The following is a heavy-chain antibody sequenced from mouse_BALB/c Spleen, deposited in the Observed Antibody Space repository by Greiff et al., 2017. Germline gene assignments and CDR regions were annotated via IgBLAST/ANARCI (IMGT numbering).Heavy chain of an antibody. Sequence: HVQLVESGPGLVAPSQSLSITCTVSGFSLTSYGVHWVRQPPGKGLEWLGVIWAGGSTNYNSALMSRLSISKDNSKSQVFVKMNSLQTDDTAMYYCARENGNYEGSVAYWGQGTLVTVSA. CDR1: GFSLTSYG. V-gene: IGHV2-9*02. J-gene: IGHJ3*01. CDR3: ARENGNYEGSVAY. CDR2: IWAGGST. D-gene: IGHD2-1*01.